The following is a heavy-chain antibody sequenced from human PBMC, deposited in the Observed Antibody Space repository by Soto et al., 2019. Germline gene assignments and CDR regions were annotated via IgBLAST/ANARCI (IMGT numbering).Heavy chain of an antibody. D-gene: IGHD4-4*01. Sequence: EAQLLESGGGLVQPGGSLRLSCAGSGFTFSSYAMSWVRQAPGKGLEWVSAISGSGGSTYYADSVKGRFTISRDNSMNTLYLQMNSLRAEDTAVYYCAKWGSNSPYYFDYYGQGTLVTVSS. CDR3: AKWGSNSPYYFDY. CDR1: GFTFSSYA. J-gene: IGHJ4*02. CDR2: ISGSGGST. V-gene: IGHV3-23*01.